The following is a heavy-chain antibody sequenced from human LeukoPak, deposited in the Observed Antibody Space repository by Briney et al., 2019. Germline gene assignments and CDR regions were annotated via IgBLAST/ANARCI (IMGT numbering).Heavy chain of an antibody. D-gene: IGHD5-12*01. CDR2: ISAYNGNT. CDR1: GYTFTSYG. V-gene: IGHV1-18*01. J-gene: IGHJ4*02. CDR3: ARDNGGTMGVVATMGIDY. Sequence: ASVKVSCKASGYTFTSYGISWVRQAPGQGLEWMGWISAYNGNTNYAQKLQGRVTMTTDTSTSTAYMELRSLRSDDTAVYYCARDNGGTMGVVATMGIDYWGQGTLVTVSS.